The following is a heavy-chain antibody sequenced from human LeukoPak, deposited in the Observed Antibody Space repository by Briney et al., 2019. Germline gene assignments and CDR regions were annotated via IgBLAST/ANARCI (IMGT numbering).Heavy chain of an antibody. CDR1: GGSISSYY. Sequence: SETLSLTCTVSGGSISSYYWSWIRQPPGKGLEWIGYICYSGSTNYNPSLKSRVTISVDTSKNQFSLKLSSVTAADTAVYYCARHAQYSSSWVYYYYYYGMDVWGQGTTVTVSS. CDR3: ARHAQYSSSWVYYYYYYGMDV. CDR2: ICYSGST. V-gene: IGHV4-59*08. D-gene: IGHD6-13*01. J-gene: IGHJ6*02.